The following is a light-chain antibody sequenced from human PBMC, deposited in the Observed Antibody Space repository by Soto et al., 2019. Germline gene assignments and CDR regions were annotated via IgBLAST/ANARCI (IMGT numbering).Light chain of an antibody. CDR2: EDS. CDR1: KLGDKF. Sequence: SYELTRPPSVSVSPGQTASITCSGDKLGDKFAYWYQQKPGQSPVLVIYEDSKRPSGIPERFSGSNSGNTATLTISGTQAMDEADYYCQAWDSSSVVFGGGTKVTVL. CDR3: QAWDSSSVV. J-gene: IGLJ2*01. V-gene: IGLV3-1*01.